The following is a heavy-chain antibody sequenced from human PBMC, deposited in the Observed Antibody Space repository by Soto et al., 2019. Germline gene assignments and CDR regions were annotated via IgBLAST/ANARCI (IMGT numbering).Heavy chain of an antibody. D-gene: IGHD6-13*01. Sequence: GGSLRLSCAASGFTFSSYAMSWVRQAPGKGLEWVSSISGSGGSTYYADSVKGRFTISRDSSKNTLSLQMNSLRGEDTAIYYCAKSSYSSGWYYFHYWGQGTLVTVSS. V-gene: IGHV3-23*01. CDR3: AKSSYSSGWYYFHY. J-gene: IGHJ4*02. CDR2: ISGSGGST. CDR1: GFTFSSYA.